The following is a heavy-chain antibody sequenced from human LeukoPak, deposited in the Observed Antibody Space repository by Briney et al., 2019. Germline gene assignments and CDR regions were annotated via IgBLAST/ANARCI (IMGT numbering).Heavy chain of an antibody. J-gene: IGHJ4*02. CDR2: ISSSSSYI. CDR1: GFTFSSYS. V-gene: IGHV3-21*01. CDR3: ARVVSCGGDCHFNDY. Sequence: GGSLRLSCAASGFTFSSYSMNWVRQAPGKGLEWVSSISSSSSYIYYADSVKGRYTISRDNAKNSLYLQMNSLRAEDTAVYYCARVVSCGGDCHFNDYWGQGTLVTVSS. D-gene: IGHD2-21*02.